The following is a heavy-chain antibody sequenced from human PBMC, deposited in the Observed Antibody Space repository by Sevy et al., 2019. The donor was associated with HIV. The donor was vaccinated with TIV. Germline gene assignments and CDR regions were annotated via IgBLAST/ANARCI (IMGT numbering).Heavy chain of an antibody. J-gene: IGHJ4*02. CDR2: VKTDGSGT. D-gene: IGHD3-10*01. CDR3: VRDSGSYSLFDY. CDR1: GFTFSKSW. Sequence: GGSLILSCTASGFTFSKSWMHWVRQVPGKGLQWVSRVKTDGSGTIYADSVKGRFIISRDNAKNTVYLQMNSLRAEDTAVYFCVRDSGSYSLFDYWGQGTLVTVSS. V-gene: IGHV3-74*01.